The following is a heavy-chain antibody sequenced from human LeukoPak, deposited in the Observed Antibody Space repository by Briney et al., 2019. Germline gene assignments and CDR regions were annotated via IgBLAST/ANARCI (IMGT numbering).Heavy chain of an antibody. Sequence: SETLSLTCTVSGGSISSYYWNWIRQPPGKGLEWIGEINHSGSTNSNPSLKSRVTIAVDTSKNQFSLKLSSVTAADTAVYYCARGGQRGKIKGSGSSGWYFDLWVRSTLVTVSS. CDR3: ARGGQRGKIKGSGSSGWYFDL. CDR1: GGSISSYY. CDR2: INHSGST. V-gene: IGHV4-34*01. J-gene: IGHJ2*01. D-gene: IGHD6-6*01.